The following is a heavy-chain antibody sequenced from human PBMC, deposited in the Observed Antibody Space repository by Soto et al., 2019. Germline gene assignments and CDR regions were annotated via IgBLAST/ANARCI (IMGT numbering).Heavy chain of an antibody. D-gene: IGHD3-10*01. CDR1: GFSFSEYS. V-gene: IGHV3-23*01. J-gene: IGHJ4*02. CDR2: ISGDTATT. Sequence: PGGSLRLSCAASGFSFSEYSMTWVRQAPGKGLQWVSAISGDTATTHYADSVKGRFTISRDNSKNTLYLQMNSLRAEDTAVYYCAKDRGLTSRGFDYWGQGTLVTVSS. CDR3: AKDRGLTSRGFDY.